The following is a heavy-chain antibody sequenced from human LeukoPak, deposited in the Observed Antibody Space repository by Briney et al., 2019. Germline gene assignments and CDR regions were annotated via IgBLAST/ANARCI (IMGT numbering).Heavy chain of an antibody. D-gene: IGHD5-18*01. Sequence: PSETLSVTCVVYGGSFSGDYWRWIRQPPGTGLEWIGEINHSGSTNYNPSPKSRVTISVDTSKNQFSLKLSSVAAADPAVYYWARASAGWIQLVRALDVWGKGTTVTVSS. CDR2: INHSGST. CDR3: ARASAGWIQLVRALDV. CDR1: GGSFSGDY. V-gene: IGHV4-34*01. J-gene: IGHJ6*04.